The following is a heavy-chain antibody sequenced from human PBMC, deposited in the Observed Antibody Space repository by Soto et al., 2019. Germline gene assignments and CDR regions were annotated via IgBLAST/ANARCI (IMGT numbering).Heavy chain of an antibody. J-gene: IGHJ4*02. CDR3: ARAGGAVAGPLDY. Sequence: SETLSLTCAVSGGSISSSNWWSWVRQPPGKGLEWIGEIYHSGSTNYNPSLKSRVTISVGKSKNQFSLKLSSVTAADTAVYYCARAGGAVAGPLDYWGQGTLVTVSS. D-gene: IGHD6-19*01. CDR2: IYHSGST. CDR1: GGSISSSNW. V-gene: IGHV4-4*02.